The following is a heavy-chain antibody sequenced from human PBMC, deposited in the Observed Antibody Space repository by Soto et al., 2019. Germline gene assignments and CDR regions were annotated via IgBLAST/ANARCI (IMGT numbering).Heavy chain of an antibody. CDR2: ISAGGVST. J-gene: IGHJ5*02. D-gene: IGHD5-12*01. CDR1: GFTFTNYA. Sequence: PGGSLRLSCATSGFTFTNYAMTWVRQGPGKGLEWVSSISAGGVSTYFADSVKGRFTIARDNSKNTLSLNMNSLRAEDTAVYYCAKMYREYSGYIQSWGQGTLVTVSS. CDR3: AKMYREYSGYIQS. V-gene: IGHV3-23*01.